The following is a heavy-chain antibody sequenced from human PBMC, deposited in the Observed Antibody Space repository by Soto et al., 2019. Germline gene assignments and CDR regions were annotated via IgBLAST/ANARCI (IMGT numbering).Heavy chain of an antibody. CDR2: INHSGST. D-gene: IGHD5-18*01. J-gene: IGHJ4*02. Sequence: SETLSLTCAAYGVTFSGYYWSWIRQPPGKGREWIGEINHSGSTNYNPSLKSRVTISVDTSKNQFSLRLSSVTAADTAVYSCAGRPEYSDGYVPPRPCDYWGQGTRVAVSS. V-gene: IGHV4-34*08. CDR3: AGRPEYSDGYVPPRPCDY. CDR1: GVTFSGYY.